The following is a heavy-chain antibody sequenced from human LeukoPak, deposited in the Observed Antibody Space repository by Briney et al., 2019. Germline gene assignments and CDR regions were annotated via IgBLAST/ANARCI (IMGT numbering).Heavy chain of an antibody. J-gene: IGHJ4*02. D-gene: IGHD6-19*01. CDR3: ARGGETIMWLVTASPPVVY. CDR1: GFTFSGYS. CDR2: ISCSSSYI. V-gene: IGHV3-21*01. Sequence: PGGSLRLSCAASGFTFSGYSMNWVRQAPGKGLEWVASISCSSSYIYYADSVKGRFTISRDNATNSLYLQMNSLRAVDTAVYYCARGGETIMWLVTASPPVVYWGQGTLVTV.